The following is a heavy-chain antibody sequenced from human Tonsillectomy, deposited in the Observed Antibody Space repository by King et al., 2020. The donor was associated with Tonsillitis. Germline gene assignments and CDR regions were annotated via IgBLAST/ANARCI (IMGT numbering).Heavy chain of an antibody. D-gene: IGHD2-15*01. V-gene: IGHV4-4*07. Sequence: QLQESGPGLVKPSETLSLPCTVSGGSISSYYWSWIRQPAGKGLEWIWRFYTGDITTYNPSLTIPVTMSVDTSKNPFSLKLHSVTAADTAVYYCARDGADCSGGRCYNKYFYAMDVWGQGTTVTVSS. CDR3: ARDGADCSGGRCYNKYFYAMDV. CDR2: FYTGDIT. J-gene: IGHJ6*02. CDR1: GGSISSYY.